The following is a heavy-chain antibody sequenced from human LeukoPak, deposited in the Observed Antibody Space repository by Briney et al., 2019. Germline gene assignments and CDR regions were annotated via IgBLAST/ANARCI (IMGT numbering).Heavy chain of an antibody. Sequence: GGSLRLSCAASGFTFSSYSMNWVRQAPGKGLEWVSAISGSGGSTYYADSVKGRFTISRDNSKNTLYLQMNSLRAEDTAVYYCAKATGDRFTYYFDYWGQGTLVTVSS. J-gene: IGHJ4*02. CDR2: ISGSGGST. CDR1: GFTFSSYS. D-gene: IGHD7-27*01. CDR3: AKATGDRFTYYFDY. V-gene: IGHV3-23*01.